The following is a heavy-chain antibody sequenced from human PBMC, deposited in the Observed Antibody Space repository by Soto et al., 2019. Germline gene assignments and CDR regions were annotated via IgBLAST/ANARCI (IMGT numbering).Heavy chain of an antibody. CDR1: CSTFPSSG. J-gene: IGHJ5*02. Sequence: AAVPVSCTASCSTFPSSGIIWLRQAPGQGLEWMGWISAYNGNTDYAQKLQGRVTMTTDTSTSTAYMELRSLRSDDTAVYYCARDPYNWNGMFDPWGQGNLVTLSS. D-gene: IGHD1-20*01. CDR2: ISAYNGNT. CDR3: ARDPYNWNGMFDP. V-gene: IGHV1-18*04.